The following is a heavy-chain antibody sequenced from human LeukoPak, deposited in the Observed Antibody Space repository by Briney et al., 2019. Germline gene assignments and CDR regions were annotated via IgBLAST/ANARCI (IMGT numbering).Heavy chain of an antibody. J-gene: IGHJ4*02. V-gene: IGHV3-53*01. D-gene: IGHD3-22*01. CDR3: ARRAGDYSHPYDY. CDR2: IYSGGNT. CDR1: GFTFSNYA. Sequence: GGSLRLSCAASGFTFSNYAIHWVRQAPGKGLEWVSFIYSGGNTYYADSVKGRFTISRDNSKNTVHLQMNSLRAEDTAMYYCARRAGDYSHPYDYWGQGTLVTVSS.